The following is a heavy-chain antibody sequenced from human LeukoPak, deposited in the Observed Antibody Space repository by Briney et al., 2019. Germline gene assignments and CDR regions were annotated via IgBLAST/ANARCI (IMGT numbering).Heavy chain of an antibody. Sequence: GGSLRLSCAASGFPFSSYSMTWVRQAPGKGLEWGANIKPDGTTKFYVDSVKGRFTISRDNALNSLYLQMNSLRAEDTAIYYCARSIPYGTTWYGRSDYWGQGTLVTVSS. CDR1: GFPFSSYS. CDR2: IKPDGTTK. D-gene: IGHD6-13*01. V-gene: IGHV3-7*03. CDR3: ARSIPYGTTWYGRSDY. J-gene: IGHJ4*02.